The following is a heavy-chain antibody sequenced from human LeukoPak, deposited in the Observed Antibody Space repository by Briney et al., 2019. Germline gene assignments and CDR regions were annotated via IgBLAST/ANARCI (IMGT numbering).Heavy chain of an antibody. J-gene: IGHJ5*02. D-gene: IGHD3-16*01. V-gene: IGHV3-21*01. Sequence: GGSLRLSCAASGFTFSSYSMNWVRQAPGKGLEWVSSISSSSSYIYYADSAKGRFTISRDNAKNSLYLQTNSLRAEDTAVYYCARGPSDGGAWFDPWGQGTLVTVSS. CDR1: GFTFSSYS. CDR3: ARGPSDGGAWFDP. CDR2: ISSSSSYI.